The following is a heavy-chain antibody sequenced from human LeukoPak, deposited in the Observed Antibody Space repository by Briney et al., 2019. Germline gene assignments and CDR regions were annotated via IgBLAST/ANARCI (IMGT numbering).Heavy chain of an antibody. Sequence: ASVKVSCKASGYTFTSYAINWVRQAPGQGLEWMGWINTNTGNPTYAQGFTGRFVFSLDTSVTTAYLQISSLEVEDTAVYYCARDHGSQRYWFDPWGQETLVTVSS. V-gene: IGHV7-4-1*02. D-gene: IGHD1-26*01. CDR2: INTNTGNP. J-gene: IGHJ5*02. CDR3: ARDHGSQRYWFDP. CDR1: GYTFTSYA.